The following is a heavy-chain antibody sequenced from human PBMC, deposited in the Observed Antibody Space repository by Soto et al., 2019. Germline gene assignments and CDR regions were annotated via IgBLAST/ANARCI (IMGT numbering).Heavy chain of an antibody. J-gene: IGHJ4*02. CDR1: GGSFSGYY. V-gene: IGHV4-34*01. D-gene: IGHD3-10*01. CDR2: INHSGST. CDR3: ARQGRAMVRGVIIRGHDY. Sequence: SETLSLTCAVYGGSFSGYYWSWIRQPPGKXLEWIGEINHSGSTNYNPSLKSRVTISVDTSKNQFSLKLSSVTAADTAVYYCARQGRAMVRGVIIRGHDYWGQGTLVTVSS.